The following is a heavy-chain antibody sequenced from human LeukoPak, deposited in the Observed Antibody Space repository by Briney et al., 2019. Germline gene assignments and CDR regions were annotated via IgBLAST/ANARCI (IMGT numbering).Heavy chain of an antibody. CDR1: GFTFSSYA. CDR3: ARDNDYGDYPDAFDI. CDR2: ISYDGSNK. D-gene: IGHD4-17*01. Sequence: PGRSLRVPCAASGFTFSSYAMHWVRQAPGKGLEWVAVISYDGSNKYYADSVKGRFTISRDNSKNTLYLQMNSLRAEDTAVYYCARDNDYGDYPDAFDIWGQGTMVTVSS. V-gene: IGHV3-30-3*01. J-gene: IGHJ3*02.